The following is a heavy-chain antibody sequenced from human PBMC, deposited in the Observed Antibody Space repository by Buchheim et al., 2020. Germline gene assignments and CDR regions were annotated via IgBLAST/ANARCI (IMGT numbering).Heavy chain of an antibody. V-gene: IGHV4-30-2*06. CDR1: GGSFNSGDFS. CDR3: ARGYMSDESVYTDAFDI. J-gene: IGHJ3*02. CDR2: IYRSGST. Sequence: QVQLQESGLGLVKPSQTLSLTCAVSGGSFNSGDFSWNWIRQSPGKGLEWIGYIYRSGSTYYNPSLKSRVTISLDRSKTQFSLQLSSVTAADTAVYYCARGYMSDESVYTDAFDIWGQGT. D-gene: IGHD5/OR15-5a*01.